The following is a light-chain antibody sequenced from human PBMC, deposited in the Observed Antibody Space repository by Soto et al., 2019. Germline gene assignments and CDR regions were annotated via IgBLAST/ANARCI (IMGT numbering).Light chain of an antibody. J-gene: IGKJ1*01. CDR1: QSSSSW. Sequence: DIQMTQSPSNLSASVGDRVTITCRASQSSSSWLAWYQQKPGKAPKLLIYDASSLESWVPSRFSGSGSGTEFTITISSLQPDDFATYYCQKYNSYPRTFGQGTKVEIK. CDR2: DAS. CDR3: QKYNSYPRT. V-gene: IGKV1-5*01.